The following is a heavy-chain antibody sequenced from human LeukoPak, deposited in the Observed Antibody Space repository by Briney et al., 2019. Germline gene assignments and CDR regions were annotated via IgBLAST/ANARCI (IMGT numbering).Heavy chain of an antibody. J-gene: IGHJ4*02. CDR2: IYSGGST. D-gene: IGHD6-13*01. CDR3: VRDFVSSSWMGY. CDR1: GFTVSSNY. Sequence: PGGSLRLSFAASGFTVSSNYMSGVRQAPGKGLEWVSVIYSGGSTYYAASVKGRFNISRDNSKNTLYLQMNSLRVEDTAVYYCVRDFVSSSWMGYWGQGTLVTVSS. V-gene: IGHV3-53*01.